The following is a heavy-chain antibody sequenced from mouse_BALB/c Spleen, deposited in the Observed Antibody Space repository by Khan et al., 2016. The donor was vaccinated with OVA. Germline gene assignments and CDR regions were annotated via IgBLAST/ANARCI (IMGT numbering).Heavy chain of an antibody. J-gene: IGHJ3*01. Sequence: QVQLKQSGAELVRPGVSVKISCKGSGYTFTDFTMHWVKQSHAMSLEWIGVISTYYGHATYNQKFKDKATMTVDKSSSTAYMELARLTSEDSAILYCKRGGGRNRFDYWGQGTLVTVSA. CDR1: GYTFTDFT. V-gene: IGHV1S137*01. CDR2: ISTYYGHA. CDR3: KRGGGRNRFDY.